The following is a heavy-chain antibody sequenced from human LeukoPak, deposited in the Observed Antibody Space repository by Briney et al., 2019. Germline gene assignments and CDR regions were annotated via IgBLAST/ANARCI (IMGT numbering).Heavy chain of an antibody. D-gene: IGHD1-20*01. Sequence: PGGSLRLSCAASGFTFDDYAMHWVRQAPGKGLEWVSLISGDGGSTYYADSVEGRFTISRDNSKNSLYLQMNSLRTEDTALYYCAKAVYNWNDVDYFDYWGQGTLAADSS. CDR1: GFTFDDYA. CDR2: ISGDGGST. CDR3: AKAVYNWNDVDYFDY. J-gene: IGHJ4*02. V-gene: IGHV3-43*02.